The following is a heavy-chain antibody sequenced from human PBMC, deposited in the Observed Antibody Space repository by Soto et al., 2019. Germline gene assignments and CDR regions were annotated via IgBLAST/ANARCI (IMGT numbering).Heavy chain of an antibody. V-gene: IGHV3-21*01. D-gene: IGHD1-1*01. Sequence: EVQLVESGGGLVRPGGSLRLSCAASGFTFSRYSMNWVRQSPGKGLEWVSSISSTTNYIYYADSMKGRFTVSRDNAKHSVYLDMNSLSAAATAVYDCARESEDLTSNVDYWGQGTLVTVSS. J-gene: IGHJ4*02. CDR2: ISSTTNYI. CDR3: ARESEDLTSNVDY. CDR1: GFTFSRYS.